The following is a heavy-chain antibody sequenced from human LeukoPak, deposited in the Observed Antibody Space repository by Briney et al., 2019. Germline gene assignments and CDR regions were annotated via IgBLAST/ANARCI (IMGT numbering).Heavy chain of an antibody. D-gene: IGHD3-16*01. CDR1: GFTFDDYA. CDR3: ARDIVPITFGGPMGSFDF. V-gene: IGHV3-21*01. Sequence: PGGSLRLSCAASGFTFDDYAMHWVRQAPGKGLEWVSGISSSGSDRYYADSVKGRFTISRDNAKSSVYLQMNNLRPEDTAVYYCARDIVPITFGGPMGSFDFWGQGTLVTVSS. J-gene: IGHJ4*02. CDR2: ISSSGSDR.